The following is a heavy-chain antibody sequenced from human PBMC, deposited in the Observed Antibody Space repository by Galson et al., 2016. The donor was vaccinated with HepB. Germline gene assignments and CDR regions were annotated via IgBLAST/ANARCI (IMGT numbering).Heavy chain of an antibody. V-gene: IGHV3-11*01. CDR2: ISTTAYTI. CDR1: EFTFSAYY. J-gene: IGHJ3*02. Sequence: SLRLSCAASEFTFSAYYMGWIRQAPGKGLEYVAYISTTAYTIYYAESVRGRFTISRDNAKNSLYLQMNSLRAEDTAVYYYARDRWSRYCSGGSCYSGGAFDIWGQGTTVTVSS. CDR3: ARDRWSRYCSGGSCYSGGAFDI. D-gene: IGHD2-15*01.